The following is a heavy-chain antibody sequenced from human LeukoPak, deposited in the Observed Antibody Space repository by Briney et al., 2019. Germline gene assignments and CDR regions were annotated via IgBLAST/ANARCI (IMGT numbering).Heavy chain of an antibody. Sequence: PGGSLRLSXSASGFTFDDYAVSWFRQAPGKGLEWGGFIRSKAFGGTPEYAASVRGRFTISRDDSKSIAYLQMNSLKTEDTAVYYCTRNTVTVHFDYWSQGTLVTVSS. V-gene: IGHV3-49*03. J-gene: IGHJ4*02. CDR2: IRSKAFGGTP. CDR3: TRNTVTVHFDY. D-gene: IGHD4-17*01. CDR1: GFTFDDYA.